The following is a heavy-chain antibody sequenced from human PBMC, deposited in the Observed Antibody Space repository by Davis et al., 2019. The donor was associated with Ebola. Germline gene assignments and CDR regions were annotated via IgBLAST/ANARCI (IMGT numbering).Heavy chain of an antibody. CDR1: GGSFSGYY. D-gene: IGHD3/OR15-3a*01. J-gene: IGHJ4*02. CDR2: IFSSGTT. CDR3: ARDRYNFWTGALDS. V-gene: IGHV4-59*01. Sequence: MPSETLSLTCAVYGGSFSGYYWSWIRQPPGKGLEWIGSIFSSGTTNYNPSLKSRLTMSVDTSRNQFSLDLTSVSAADTAVYYCARDRYNFWTGALDSWGRGTLVTVSS.